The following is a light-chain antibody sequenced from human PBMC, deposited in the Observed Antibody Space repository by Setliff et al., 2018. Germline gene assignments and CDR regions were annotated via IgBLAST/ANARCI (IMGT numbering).Light chain of an antibody. Sequence: EIVLTQSPATLSLSPGGRATLSCRASQSVSSYLAWYQQKPGQAPRLLIYDASNRATGIPARFSGSGSGTDFTLTISSLEPEDFAIYYCQQRSNWPPNFGGGTKVDIK. J-gene: IGKJ4*01. V-gene: IGKV3-11*01. CDR1: QSVSSY. CDR3: QQRSNWPPN. CDR2: DAS.